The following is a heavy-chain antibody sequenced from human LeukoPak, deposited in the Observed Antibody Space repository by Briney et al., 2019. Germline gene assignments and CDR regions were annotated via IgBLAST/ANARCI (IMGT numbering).Heavy chain of an antibody. CDR3: ARHYVFVSGGSSFDY. J-gene: IGHJ4*02. Sequence: SETLSLTCTVSGGSISSSSYYWGWIRQPPGKGLEWIGSIYYSGSTYYNPSLKSRVTILVDTSKNQFSLRLSSVTAADTAVYYCARHYVFVSGGSSFDYWGQGTLVTVSS. V-gene: IGHV4-39*01. CDR1: GGSISSSSYY. D-gene: IGHD3-16*01. CDR2: IYYSGST.